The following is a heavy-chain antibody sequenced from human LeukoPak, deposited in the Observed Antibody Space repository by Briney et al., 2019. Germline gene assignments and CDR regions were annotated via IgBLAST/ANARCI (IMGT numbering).Heavy chain of an antibody. Sequence: ASVKVSFKASGYTFTSYGISWVRQAPGQGLEWMGWISAYNGNTNYAQKFQGRVTMTTDTSTSTAYMELRSLRSDDTAVYYCATGIVGATCCSEYDYWGRGTLVTVSS. CDR1: GYTFTSYG. D-gene: IGHD1-26*01. CDR3: ATGIVGATCCSEYDY. J-gene: IGHJ4*02. CDR2: ISAYNGNT. V-gene: IGHV1-18*01.